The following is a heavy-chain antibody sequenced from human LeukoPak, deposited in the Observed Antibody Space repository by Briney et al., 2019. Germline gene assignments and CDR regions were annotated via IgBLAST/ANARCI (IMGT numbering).Heavy chain of an antibody. Sequence: ASVKVSCKASGYTFTGYCMHWVRQAPGQGLEWMGWINPNSGGTNYAQKFQGRVTMTRDTSISTAYMELSRLRSDDTAVYYCARDSAATVVSFDYWGQGTLVTVSS. D-gene: IGHD4-23*01. CDR3: ARDSAATVVSFDY. V-gene: IGHV1-2*02. CDR1: GYTFTGYC. CDR2: INPNSGGT. J-gene: IGHJ4*02.